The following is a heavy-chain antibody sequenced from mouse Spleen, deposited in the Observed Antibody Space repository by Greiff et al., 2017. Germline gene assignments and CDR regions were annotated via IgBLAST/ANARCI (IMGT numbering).Heavy chain of an antibody. CDR2: IWGGGST. CDR1: GFSLTSYG. V-gene: IGHV2-6*01. D-gene: IGHD3-1*01. J-gene: IGHJ4*01. CDR3: ASATLGTDYAMDY. Sequence: VKLVESGPGLVAPSQSLSITCTVSGFSLTSYGVDWVRQSPGKGLEWLGVIWGGGSTNYNSALKSRLSISKDNSKSQVFLKMNSLQTDDTAMYYCASATLGTDYAMDYWGQGTSVTVSS.